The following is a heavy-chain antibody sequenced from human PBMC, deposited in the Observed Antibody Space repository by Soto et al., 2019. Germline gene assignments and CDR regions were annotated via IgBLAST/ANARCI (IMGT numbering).Heavy chain of an antibody. Sequence: GESLKISCKGSGYDFAGYWIAWVRQMPGKGLELMGIIYPSDSDTRYRPSFQGQVTISADKSISSAYLQWSSLRASDTAMYYCARGGVSTRTFDYWGQGTMVTVSS. CDR1: GYDFAGYW. J-gene: IGHJ4*03. CDR2: IYPSDSDT. V-gene: IGHV5-51*01. CDR3: ARGGVSTRTFDY. D-gene: IGHD3-3*01.